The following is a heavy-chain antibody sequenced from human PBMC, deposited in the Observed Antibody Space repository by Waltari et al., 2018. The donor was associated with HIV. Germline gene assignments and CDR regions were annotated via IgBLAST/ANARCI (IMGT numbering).Heavy chain of an antibody. Sequence: EVHLVESGGGLVQPGGSLTLSCAASGFTFSKYWMYWVRQAPGKGLESVANMNQDGTEKQYVDSVKGRFTISRDNAKNSLYLQMNSLRVEDTAIYYCSTPNGGYWGQGSLVTVSS. CDR1: GFTFSKYW. J-gene: IGHJ4*02. CDR3: STPNGGY. CDR2: MNQDGTEK. V-gene: IGHV3-7*01. D-gene: IGHD2-8*01.